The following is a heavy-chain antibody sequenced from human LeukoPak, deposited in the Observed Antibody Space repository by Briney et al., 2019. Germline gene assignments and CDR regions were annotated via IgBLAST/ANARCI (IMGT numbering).Heavy chain of an antibody. CDR1: GFTFSNAW. Sequence: PGGSLRLSCAASGFTFSNAWMSWVRQAPGKGLEWIGEINHSGSTNYNPSLKSRVTISVDTSKNQFSLKLSSVTAADTAVYYCARGYPGRWFDPWGQGTLVTVSS. CDR3: ARGYPGRWFDP. J-gene: IGHJ5*02. V-gene: IGHV4-34*01. D-gene: IGHD3-10*01. CDR2: INHSGST.